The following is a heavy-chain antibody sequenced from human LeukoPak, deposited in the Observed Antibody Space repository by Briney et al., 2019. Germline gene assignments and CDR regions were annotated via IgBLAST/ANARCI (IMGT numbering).Heavy chain of an antibody. CDR3: AREAVTTRRGVNNWFDP. Sequence: GGSLRLSCAASGFTFSSYSMNSVRQAPRKGLQWVSSISTNSRYIYYADSVKGRFTISRDNAKNSLYLQMNRLRAEDTAVYYCAREAVTTRRGVNNWFDPWGQGTLVTVSS. J-gene: IGHJ5*02. V-gene: IGHV3-21*01. CDR1: GFTFSSYS. CDR2: ISTNSRYI. D-gene: IGHD4-17*01.